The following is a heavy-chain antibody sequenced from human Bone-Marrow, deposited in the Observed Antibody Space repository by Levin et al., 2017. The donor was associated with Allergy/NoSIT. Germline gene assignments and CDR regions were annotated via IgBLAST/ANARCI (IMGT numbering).Heavy chain of an antibody. CDR2: ISYDGSNK. J-gene: IGHJ4*02. Sequence: LSLTCAASGFTFSSYGMHWVRQAPGKGLEWVAVISYDGSNKYYADSVKGRFTISRDNSKNTLYLQMNSLRAEDTAVYYCAKGTATVTMGLDYWGQGTLVTVSS. V-gene: IGHV3-30*18. CDR3: AKGTATVTMGLDY. D-gene: IGHD4-17*01. CDR1: GFTFSSYG.